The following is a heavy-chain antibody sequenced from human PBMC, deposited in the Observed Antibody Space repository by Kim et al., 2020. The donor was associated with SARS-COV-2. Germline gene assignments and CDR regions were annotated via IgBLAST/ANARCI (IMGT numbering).Heavy chain of an antibody. CDR1: GFSFSSYA. D-gene: IGHD5-12*01. Sequence: GGSLRLSCAASGFSFSSYAMHWVRQAPGKGLEWVAVISYDGINKVYADSVMGRFTISRDNSKSTVYVYLQMSSLRAEDTALYFCATETRIGHDGYNCFDYWGQGTQVTVSS. CDR2: ISYDGINK. CDR3: ATETRIGHDGYNCFDY. V-gene: IGHV3-30-3*01. J-gene: IGHJ4*02.